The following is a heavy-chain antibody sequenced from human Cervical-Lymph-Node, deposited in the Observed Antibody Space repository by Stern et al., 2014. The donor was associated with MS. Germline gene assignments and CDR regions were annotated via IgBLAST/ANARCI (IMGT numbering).Heavy chain of an antibody. V-gene: IGHV3-30*04. CDR3: AKGGSGSYLD. CDR1: GFVFRRYA. Sequence: MQLVESGGGVVQPGRSLRLSCAASGFVFRRYALHWVRQDPGTGLEWVALISYDGRDKYYTDSVKGRFTVSRDNSNNTVDLEMNSLRLEDTAVYYCAKGGSGSYLDWGQGSLVTVSS. D-gene: IGHD1-26*01. J-gene: IGHJ4*02. CDR2: ISYDGRDK.